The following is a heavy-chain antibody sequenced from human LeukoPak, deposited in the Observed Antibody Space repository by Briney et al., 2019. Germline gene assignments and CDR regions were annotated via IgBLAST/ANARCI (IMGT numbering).Heavy chain of an antibody. CDR1: GGTLSSYA. V-gene: IGHV1-69*05. CDR2: IIPIFGTA. D-gene: IGHD3-10*01. CDR3: AGGRLLWFGESTTNYYYYMDV. Sequence: SVKVSCKASGGTLSSYAISWVRQAPGQGLEWMGGIIPIFGTANYAQKFQGRVTITTDESTSTAYMELSSLRSEDTAVYYCAGGRLLWFGESTTNYYYYMDVWGKGTTVTVSS. J-gene: IGHJ6*03.